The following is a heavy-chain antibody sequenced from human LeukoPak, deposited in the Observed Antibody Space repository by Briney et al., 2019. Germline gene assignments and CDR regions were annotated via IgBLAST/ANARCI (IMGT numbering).Heavy chain of an antibody. CDR3: ARGALDAATPFDS. CDR2: INSDGSRT. J-gene: IGHJ5*01. Sequence: PGGSLRLSCAASGFTFSSYWMHWVRQAPEKGLVWVSRINSDGSRTTYADSVKGRFTISRDNAKNTLYLQMNSLRAEDTAVYYCARGALDAATPFDSWGQGTLVTVSS. D-gene: IGHD2-15*01. CDR1: GFTFSSYW. V-gene: IGHV3-74*01.